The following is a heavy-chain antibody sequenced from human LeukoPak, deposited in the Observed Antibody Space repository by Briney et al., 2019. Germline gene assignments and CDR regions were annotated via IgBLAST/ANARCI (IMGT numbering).Heavy chain of an antibody. CDR1: GGSISGYY. CDR2: IYYSGST. V-gene: IGHV4-59*01. CDR3: ARRYGSGSYQAGYYYYMDV. J-gene: IGHJ6*03. D-gene: IGHD3-10*01. Sequence: SETLSLTCTVSGGSISGYYWSWIRQPPGKGLEYLGYIYYSGSTNFNPSLKSRVTISVDTSKNQFSLKLSSVTAADTAVYYCARRYGSGSYQAGYYYYMDVWGKGTTVTISS.